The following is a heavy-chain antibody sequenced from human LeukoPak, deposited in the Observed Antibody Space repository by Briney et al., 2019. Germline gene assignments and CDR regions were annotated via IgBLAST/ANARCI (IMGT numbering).Heavy chain of an antibody. CDR1: GGSISSYF. V-gene: IGHV4-4*07. J-gene: IGHJ6*02. D-gene: IGHD3-22*01. CDR3: ARSAAFYYDSSGYYTSQYYYGMDV. CDR2: IYPSGST. Sequence: SETLSLTCTVSGGSISSYFWSWIRQPAGKGLEWIGRIYPSGSTNYSPSLKSRVTMAVDTSKNQFSLKLSSVTAADTAVYYCARSAAFYYDSSGYYTSQYYYGMDVWGQGTTVAVSS.